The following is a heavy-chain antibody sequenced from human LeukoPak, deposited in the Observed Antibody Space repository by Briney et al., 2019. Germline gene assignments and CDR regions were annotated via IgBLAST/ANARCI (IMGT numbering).Heavy chain of an antibody. D-gene: IGHD3-22*01. CDR1: GFTFSSYS. J-gene: IGHJ4*02. CDR3: APDYYDSSGYFVN. Sequence: PGGSLRLSCAASGFTFSSYSMNWVRQAPGKGLEWVSYISSSSSTIYYADSVKGRFTISRDNAKNSLYLQMNSLRAEDTAVYYCAPDYYDSSGYFVNWGQGTLVTVSS. V-gene: IGHV3-48*04. CDR2: ISSSSSTI.